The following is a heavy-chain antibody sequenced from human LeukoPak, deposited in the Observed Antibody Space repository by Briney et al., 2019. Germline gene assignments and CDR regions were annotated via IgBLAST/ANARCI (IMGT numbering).Heavy chain of an antibody. CDR1: GYTFTGYY. D-gene: IGHD1-14*01. CDR2: INPNSGGT. Sequence: ASVTVSCKTSGYTFTGYYMHWVRQAPGQGLEWMGWINPNSGGTNYAQKFQGRVTMTRDTSITTAYMELSRLRSDDTAVYYCARELNRPTEEGYWGQGTLVTVSS. J-gene: IGHJ4*02. CDR3: ARELNRPTEEGY. V-gene: IGHV1-2*02.